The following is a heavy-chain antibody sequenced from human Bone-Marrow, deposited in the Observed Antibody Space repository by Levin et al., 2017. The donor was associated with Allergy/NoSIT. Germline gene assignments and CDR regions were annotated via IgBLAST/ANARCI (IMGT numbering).Heavy chain of an antibody. V-gene: IGHV3-7*01. Sequence: GGSLRLSCAASGFTFSSHWMTWVRQTPGKGLEWVANINEDGSAQYYVDSVKGRFTISRDNAKNSMYLQMNSLTAEDTAVYYCARDVGCSGGTCYSYYDFWGQGTLVIVSS. D-gene: IGHD2-15*01. CDR1: GFTFSSHW. CDR3: ARDVGCSGGTCYSYYDF. J-gene: IGHJ4*02. CDR2: INEDGSAQ.